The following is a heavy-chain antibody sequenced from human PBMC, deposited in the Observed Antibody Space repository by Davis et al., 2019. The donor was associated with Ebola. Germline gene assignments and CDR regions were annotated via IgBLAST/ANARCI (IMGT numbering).Heavy chain of an antibody. J-gene: IGHJ4*02. D-gene: IGHD2-21*01. CDR2: ISGSGGST. CDR1: GFTFSSYA. Sequence: GESLKISCAASGFTFSSYAMSWVRQAPGKGLEWVSAISGSGGSTYYPDSVKGRFTISRDNSKNTLYLQMNSLRAEDTAVYYCAKDGDRRPFDYWGQGTLVTVSS. CDR3: AKDGDRRPFDY. V-gene: IGHV3-23*01.